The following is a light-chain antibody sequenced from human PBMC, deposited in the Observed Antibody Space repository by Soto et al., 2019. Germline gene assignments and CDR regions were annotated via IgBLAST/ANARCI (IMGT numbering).Light chain of an antibody. V-gene: IGKV3-11*01. CDR2: DTS. Sequence: EIVMTQSPATLSVSPGERVTLSCRASQSVSSRLAWYHQKPGQSPRLLIYDTSNRATGIPARFSGSRSGTDFTLTISSLEPEDFGVYFCHQRNKFGQGTRLEIK. CDR1: QSVSSR. J-gene: IGKJ5*01. CDR3: HQRNK.